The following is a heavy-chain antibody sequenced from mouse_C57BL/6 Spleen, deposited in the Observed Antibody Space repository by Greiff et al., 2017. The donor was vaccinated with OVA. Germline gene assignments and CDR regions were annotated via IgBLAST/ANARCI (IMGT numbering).Heavy chain of an antibody. CDR3: ATSYSNYAAY. CDR1: GFSFTSYG. D-gene: IGHD2-5*01. Sequence: VQLVESGPGLVAPSQSLSITCTVSGFSFTSYGVSWVRQPPGKGLEWLGVIWGDGSTNYHSALISRLSISKDNAKSQFFLQLNRLQTDDTATFYCATSYSNYAAYWGQGTLVTVSA. J-gene: IGHJ3*01. V-gene: IGHV2-3*01. CDR2: IWGDGST.